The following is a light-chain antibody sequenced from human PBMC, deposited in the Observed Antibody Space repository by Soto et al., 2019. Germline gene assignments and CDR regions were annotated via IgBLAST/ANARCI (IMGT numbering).Light chain of an antibody. CDR2: GNS. CDR1: SSNIGAGYD. Sequence: QSVLTQPPSVSGAPGQRVTISCTGSSSNIGAGYDVHWYQQLPGTAPKLLIYGNSNRPSGVPDRFSGSKSGTSASLAITGLQAEDEADYYGQSYDISLSGHVVFGGGTKVTVL. CDR3: QSYDISLSGHVV. J-gene: IGLJ2*01. V-gene: IGLV1-40*01.